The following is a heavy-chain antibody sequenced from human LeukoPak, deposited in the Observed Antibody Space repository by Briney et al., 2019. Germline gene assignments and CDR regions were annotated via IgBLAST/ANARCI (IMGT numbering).Heavy chain of an antibody. J-gene: IGHJ4*02. CDR3: ANDGRVSGSYGDLDY. Sequence: VGSLRLSCAASGFTFTSYAMSWVRQAPGKGLEWVSTITGNAGSTYYAHSVKGRFTISRDNSKNTLYLQMNSLRAEDTAVYYCANDGRVSGSYGDLDYWGQGTLVTVSS. CDR2: ITGNAGST. CDR1: GFTFTSYA. V-gene: IGHV3-23*01. D-gene: IGHD1-26*01.